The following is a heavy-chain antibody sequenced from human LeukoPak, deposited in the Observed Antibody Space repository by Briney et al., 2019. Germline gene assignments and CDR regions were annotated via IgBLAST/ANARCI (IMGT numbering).Heavy chain of an antibody. J-gene: IGHJ4*02. CDR3: ARVDSSGHMPSDY. CDR1: AYTFTSYG. Sequence: SVKVSCKASAYTFTSYGISWVRQAPGQGLEWMGRIIPILGIANYAQKFQGRVTITADKSTSTAYMELSSLRSDDTAVYYCARVDSSGHMPSDYWGQGTLVTVSS. V-gene: IGHV1-69*04. CDR2: IIPILGIA. D-gene: IGHD3-22*01.